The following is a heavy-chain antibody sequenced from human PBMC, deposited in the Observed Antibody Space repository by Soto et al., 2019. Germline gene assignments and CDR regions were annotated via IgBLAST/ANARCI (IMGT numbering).Heavy chain of an antibody. CDR2: ISSSGSTI. CDR3: ARGAAVTWYYYYGMDV. Sequence: LRLSCAASGFTFSSYEMNWVRQAPGKGLEWVSYISSSGSTIYYADSVKGRFTISRDNAKNSLYLQMNSLRAEDTAVYYCARGAAVTWYYYYGMDVWGQGTTVTVSS. CDR1: GFTFSSYE. J-gene: IGHJ6*02. V-gene: IGHV3-48*03. D-gene: IGHD4-17*01.